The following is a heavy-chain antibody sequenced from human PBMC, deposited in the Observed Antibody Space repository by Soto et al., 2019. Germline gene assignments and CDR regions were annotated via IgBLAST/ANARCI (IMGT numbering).Heavy chain of an antibody. CDR3: ARDDDFDDNGLDY. Sequence: QVQLVESGGGVVQPGTSLRLSCAASGFTFSRFGMHWVRQAPGKGLERVGVILNDGSNEKYADSVKGRFTISRDNSKNTLDLQMHSLRAEDRAVYCWARDDDFDDNGLDYWGQGTLVTVSS. D-gene: IGHD1-1*01. J-gene: IGHJ4*02. CDR1: GFTFSRFG. V-gene: IGHV3-33*01. CDR2: ILNDGSNE.